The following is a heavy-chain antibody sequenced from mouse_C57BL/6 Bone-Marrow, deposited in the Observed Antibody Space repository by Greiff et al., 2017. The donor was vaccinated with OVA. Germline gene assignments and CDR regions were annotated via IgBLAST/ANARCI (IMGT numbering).Heavy chain of an antibody. CDR1: GFTFSDFY. CDR3: ARDAEGSSYDWYVDV. J-gene: IGHJ1*03. CDR2: SRNKANDYTT. D-gene: IGHD1-1*01. V-gene: IGHV7-1*01. Sequence: EVKLVESGGGLVQSGRSLRLSCATSGFTFSDFYMEWVRQAPGKGLEWIAASRNKANDYTTEYSASVKGRFIVSRDTSQSILYLQMNALRAEDTAIYYCARDAEGSSYDWYVDVWGTGTTVTVSS.